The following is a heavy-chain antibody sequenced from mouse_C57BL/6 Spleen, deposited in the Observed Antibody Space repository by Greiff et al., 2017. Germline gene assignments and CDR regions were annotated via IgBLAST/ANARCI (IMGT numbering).Heavy chain of an antibody. J-gene: IGHJ4*01. CDR1: GYTFTSYW. V-gene: IGHV1-64*01. CDR3: ARTAQATYYAMDY. Sequence: QVQLQQSGAELVKPGASVKLSCKASGYTFTSYWMHWVKQRPGQGLEWIGMIHPNSGSTNYNEKFKSKATLTVDKSSSTAYMQLSSLTSEDSAVYYCARTAQATYYAMDYWGKGTSVTVSS. CDR2: IHPNSGST. D-gene: IGHD3-2*02.